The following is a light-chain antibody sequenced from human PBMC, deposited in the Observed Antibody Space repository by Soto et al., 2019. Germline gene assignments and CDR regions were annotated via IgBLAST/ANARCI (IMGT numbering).Light chain of an antibody. V-gene: IGLV1-44*01. Sequence: QSVLTQPPSASGTPGQRVTISCSGSSSNIGSNVVNWYQQLPGTAPKVVIYNNNQRPSGVPDRFSASKYGTSASLAIRGLQSEDEAEYYCTAWDDSLNGVLFGGGTKVTGL. CDR1: SSNIGSNV. J-gene: IGLJ3*02. CDR3: TAWDDSLNGVL. CDR2: NNN.